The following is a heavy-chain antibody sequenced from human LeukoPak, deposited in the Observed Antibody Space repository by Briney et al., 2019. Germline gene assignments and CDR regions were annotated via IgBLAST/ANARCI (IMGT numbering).Heavy chain of an antibody. CDR1: GFTFNNCA. CDR3: AKDIAARPDGYYYYMDV. D-gene: IGHD6-6*01. CDR2: ISGSGGST. J-gene: IGHJ6*03. V-gene: IGHV3-23*01. Sequence: GGSLRLSCAASGFTFNNCAMSWVRQAPGKGLEWVSAISGSGGSTYYADSVKGRFTISRDNAKNSLYLQMNSLRTEDTALYYCAKDIAARPDGYYYYMDVWGKGTTVTVSS.